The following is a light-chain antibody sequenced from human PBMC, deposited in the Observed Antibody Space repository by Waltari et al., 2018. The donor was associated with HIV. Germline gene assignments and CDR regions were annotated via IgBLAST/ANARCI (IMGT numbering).Light chain of an antibody. CDR3: QQYDNLPYT. V-gene: IGKV1-33*01. Sequence: DIQMTQSPYSLSASVGDRVTITCQASQDISNYLNWYQQKPGKAPKLLIYDASNLETVVPSRFSGSGSGTDFTFTISSLQPEDIATYYCQQYDNLPYTFGQGTKLEIK. J-gene: IGKJ2*01. CDR2: DAS. CDR1: QDISNY.